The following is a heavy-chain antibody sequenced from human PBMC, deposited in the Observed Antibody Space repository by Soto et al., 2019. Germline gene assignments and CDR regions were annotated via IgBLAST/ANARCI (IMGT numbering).Heavy chain of an antibody. J-gene: IGHJ4*02. CDR3: AKDEGYEPQPYYFDY. V-gene: IGHV4-39*02. CDR1: GGSVRNTHYY. CDR2: IYYNGTT. Sequence: SETLSLTCTVSGGSVRNTHYYWGWIRQPPGKGLEWIGYIYYNGTTFYNPSLKSRVTISVDTSKNQFSLKLSSVAAADTAVYYCAKDEGYEPQPYYFDYWGQGTLVTVSS. D-gene: IGHD3-16*01.